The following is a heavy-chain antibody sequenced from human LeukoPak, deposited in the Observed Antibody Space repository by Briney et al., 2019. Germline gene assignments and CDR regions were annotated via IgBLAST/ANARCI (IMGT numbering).Heavy chain of an antibody. J-gene: IGHJ4*02. Sequence: GGSLRLSCAASGFTLSDYYVSWIRQAPGKGLEWVAFISNSGFTTYYADSVKGRFTVSRDNAMDSVSLQMDSLRADDTARYYCAREDSGDNSFDYWGQGAQVTVS. CDR2: ISNSGFTT. CDR3: AREDSGDNSFDY. D-gene: IGHD4-11*01. V-gene: IGHV3-11*01. CDR1: GFTLSDYY.